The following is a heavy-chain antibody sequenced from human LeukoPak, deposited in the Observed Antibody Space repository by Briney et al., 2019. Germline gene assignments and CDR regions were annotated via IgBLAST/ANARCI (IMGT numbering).Heavy chain of an antibody. CDR1: GFTFSSYA. CDR3: AKSDHDYVWGSYRYLYYFDY. V-gene: IGHV3-23*01. Sequence: GGSLRLSCAASGFTFSSYAMSWVRQAPGKGLEWVSAISGSGGSTYYADSVKGRFTISRDNSKNTLYLQMNSLRAEDTAVYYCAKSDHDYVWGSYRYLYYFDYWGQGTLVTVSS. J-gene: IGHJ4*02. CDR2: ISGSGGST. D-gene: IGHD3-16*02.